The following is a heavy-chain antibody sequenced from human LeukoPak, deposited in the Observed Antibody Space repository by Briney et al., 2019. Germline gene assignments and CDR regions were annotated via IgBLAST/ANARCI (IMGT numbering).Heavy chain of an antibody. Sequence: GGSLRLSCAASGFTFSSYSMNWVRQAPGKGLEWVSCISSSSSTIYYADSVKGRFTISRDNAKNSLYLQMNSLRAEDTAVYYCARERWFGESENWFDPWGQGTLVTVSS. V-gene: IGHV3-48*01. CDR2: ISSSSSTI. CDR3: ARERWFGESENWFDP. D-gene: IGHD3-10*01. CDR1: GFTFSSYS. J-gene: IGHJ5*02.